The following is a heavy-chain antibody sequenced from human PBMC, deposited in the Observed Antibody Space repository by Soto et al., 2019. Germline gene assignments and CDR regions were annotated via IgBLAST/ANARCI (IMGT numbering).Heavy chain of an antibody. CDR3: AKGLPERRSAYYRYNWFDP. Sequence: EVQLLESGGGSVQPGKSLRLSCAASGFTFSSYAMSWVRQAPGKGLEWVSVISGSGGSIYYADSVKGRFTISRDNSKNTLYLQMNNLRAEDTAVYYCAKGLPERRSAYYRYNWFDPWGQGTLVTVSS. D-gene: IGHD3-3*01. CDR2: ISGSGGSI. V-gene: IGHV3-23*01. J-gene: IGHJ5*02. CDR1: GFTFSSYA.